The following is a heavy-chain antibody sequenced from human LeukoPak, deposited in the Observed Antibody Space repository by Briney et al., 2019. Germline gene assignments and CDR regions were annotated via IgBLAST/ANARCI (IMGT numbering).Heavy chain of an antibody. Sequence: GGSLRLSCATSGFTFGDYARSWVRQAPGKGLEWVGFIRSKAFGGTTEYAASVKGRFTISRDDSKSIAYLQMNSLKSEDTAVYYCTRTPNNWKGVYYFDSWGQGTLVTVSS. D-gene: IGHD1-1*01. J-gene: IGHJ4*02. CDR1: GFTFGDYA. CDR3: TRTPNNWKGVYYFDS. CDR2: IRSKAFGGTT. V-gene: IGHV3-49*04.